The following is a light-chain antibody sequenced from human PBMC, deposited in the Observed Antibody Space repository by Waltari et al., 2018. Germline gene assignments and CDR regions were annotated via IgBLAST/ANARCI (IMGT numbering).Light chain of an antibody. Sequence: DTQMTQSPSTLSESVEDRVTITCRARQKISSYLIWYPQKPGTAPRLLIDDASRLQRGVPIRFSGSGSGTDVTLTISSLQPEDFGTYYCQQTYTTPRTFGQGTKVETK. CDR2: DAS. J-gene: IGKJ1*01. V-gene: IGKV1-39*01. CDR3: QQTYTTPRT. CDR1: QKISSY.